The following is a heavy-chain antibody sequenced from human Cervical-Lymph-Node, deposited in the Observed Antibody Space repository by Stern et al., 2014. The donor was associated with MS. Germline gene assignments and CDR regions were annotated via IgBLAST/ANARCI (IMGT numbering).Heavy chain of an antibody. Sequence: EVQLLESGGTLVQPGGSLRLSCAASGFTFSSYAMSLVRQAPGKGLEWVSVISSSDGSTFYADSVKGRFTISRDNSKNTLFLQMNSLRAEDTAVYYCAKVYGSGPFDYWGQGTLVTVSS. CDR3: AKVYGSGPFDY. CDR2: ISSSDGST. CDR1: GFTFSSYA. J-gene: IGHJ4*02. V-gene: IGHV3-23*01. D-gene: IGHD6-19*01.